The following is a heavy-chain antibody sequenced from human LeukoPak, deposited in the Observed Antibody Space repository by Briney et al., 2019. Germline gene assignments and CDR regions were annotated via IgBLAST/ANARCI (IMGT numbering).Heavy chain of an antibody. D-gene: IGHD3-22*01. CDR1: GFTLSFYN. Sequence: GGSLRLSCAASGFTLSFYNMNWVRQAPGKGLEWVSFISSSSNYIYYADSVKGRFTISRDNAKNSLYLQMNSLRAVDTAVYYCARDMKAYDSSYGMDVWGQGTTVTVSS. J-gene: IGHJ6*02. CDR2: ISSSSNYI. CDR3: ARDMKAYDSSYGMDV. V-gene: IGHV3-21*01.